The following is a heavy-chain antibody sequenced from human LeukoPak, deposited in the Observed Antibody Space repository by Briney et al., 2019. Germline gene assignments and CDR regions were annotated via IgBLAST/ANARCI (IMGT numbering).Heavy chain of an antibody. J-gene: IGHJ3*02. V-gene: IGHV1-69*13. CDR3: ARVRGSVVSDAFDI. D-gene: IGHD4-23*01. CDR2: IIPIFGTA. CDR1: GGTFYNYT. Sequence: GASVKVSCKPSGGTFYNYTISWVRQAPGQGLEWMGGIIPIFGTANYAQKFQGRVTITADESTSTAYMELSSLRSEDTAVYYCARVRGSVVSDAFDIWGQGTMVTVSS.